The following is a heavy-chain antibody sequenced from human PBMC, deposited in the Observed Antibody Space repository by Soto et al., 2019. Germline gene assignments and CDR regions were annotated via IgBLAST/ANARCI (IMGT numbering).Heavy chain of an antibody. CDR2: ISYDGSNK. J-gene: IGHJ3*02. CDR3: ARDRIMITFGGVIASDAFDI. D-gene: IGHD3-16*02. V-gene: IGHV3-30-3*01. Sequence: QVQLVESGGGVVQPGRSLRLSCAASGFTFSSYAMHWVRQAPGKGLEWVAVISYDGSNKYYADSVKGRSTISRDNSKNTLYLQMNSLRAEDTAVYYCARDRIMITFGGVIASDAFDIWGQGTMVTVSS. CDR1: GFTFSSYA.